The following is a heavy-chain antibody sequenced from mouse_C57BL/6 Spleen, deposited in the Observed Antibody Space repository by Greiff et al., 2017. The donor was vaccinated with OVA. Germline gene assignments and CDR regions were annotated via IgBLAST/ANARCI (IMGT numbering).Heavy chain of an antibody. V-gene: IGHV1-74*01. CDR2: IHPSDSDT. Sequence: QVQLKQPGAELVKPGASVKVSCKASGYTFTSYWMHWVKQRPGQGLEWIGRIHPSDSDTNYNQKFKGKATLTVDKSSSTAYMQLSSLTSEDSAVYYCAPHYDYDEGWFAYWGQGTLVTVSA. D-gene: IGHD2-4*01. J-gene: IGHJ3*01. CDR1: GYTFTSYW. CDR3: APHYDYDEGWFAY.